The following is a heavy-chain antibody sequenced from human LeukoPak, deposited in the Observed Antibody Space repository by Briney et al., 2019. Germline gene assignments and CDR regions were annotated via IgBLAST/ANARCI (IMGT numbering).Heavy chain of an antibody. J-gene: IGHJ4*02. CDR3: ARAVLAGHLDY. D-gene: IGHD4/OR15-4a*01. CDR1: GYTFTRYA. Sequence: ASVKVSCKASGYTFTRYAMNWVRQAPGQGLEWMGWINTNTGNPTYAQGFTGRFVFSLDTSVSTVYLQISSLKAEDTAVYYWARAVLAGHLDYWGQGTLVTVSS. CDR2: INTNTGNP. V-gene: IGHV7-4-1*02.